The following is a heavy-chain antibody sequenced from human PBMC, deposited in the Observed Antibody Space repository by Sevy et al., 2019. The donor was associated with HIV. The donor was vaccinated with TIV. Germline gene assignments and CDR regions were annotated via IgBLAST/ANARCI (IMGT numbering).Heavy chain of an antibody. CDR2: MWFDGSKK. D-gene: IGHD3-3*01. CDR1: GFTFSRYG. J-gene: IGHJ4*02. CDR3: TKDLYERDVFSKFDS. Sequence: GGSLRLSCAASGFTFSRYGIHWVRRAPGKGLEWVAGMWFDGSKKFYVESVKGRFTISRDNSKKMLYVQMNSLRAEDTAVYYCTKDLYERDVFSKFDSWGQGTLVTVSS. V-gene: IGHV3-33*06.